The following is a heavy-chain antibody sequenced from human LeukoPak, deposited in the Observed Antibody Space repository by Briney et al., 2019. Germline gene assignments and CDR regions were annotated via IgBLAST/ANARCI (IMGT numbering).Heavy chain of an antibody. CDR1: GFTFSKYW. CDR3: ATKQWLAPPPDS. Sequence: PGGSLRLSCAASGFTFSKYWMLWVPEAPGKGLESVSRINTDGTVTTYADSLKGRFTVSRDNDDNTMFLQMNSVRDEDTAVYYCATKQWLAPPPDSWGQGTPVTVSS. D-gene: IGHD6-19*01. V-gene: IGHV3-74*01. J-gene: IGHJ4*02. CDR2: INTDGTVT.